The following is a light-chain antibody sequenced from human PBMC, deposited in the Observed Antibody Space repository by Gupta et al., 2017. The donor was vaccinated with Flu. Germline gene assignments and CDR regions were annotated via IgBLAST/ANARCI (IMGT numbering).Light chain of an antibody. Sequence: DVHMTQSPSSLSASVGDRVTITCRASQDIRNYLNWYQHKPGRAPKLLICDASNLEAGVPSRFSGSGSGTDFTLTISSLQPEDFATYFCQQFDTLPPYSFGQGTKLEI. V-gene: IGKV1-33*01. CDR2: DAS. J-gene: IGKJ2*03. CDR1: QDIRNY. CDR3: QQFDTLPPYS.